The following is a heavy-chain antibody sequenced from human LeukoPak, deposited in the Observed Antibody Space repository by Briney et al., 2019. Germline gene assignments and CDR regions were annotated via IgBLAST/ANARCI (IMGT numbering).Heavy chain of an antibody. D-gene: IGHD3-22*01. V-gene: IGHV4-34*01. J-gene: IGHJ4*02. CDR1: GGSFSGYY. CDR2: INHSGST. Sequence: SETLSLTCAVYGGSFSGYYWGWIRQPPGKGLEWIGEINHSGSTNYNPSLKSRVTISVDTSKNQFSLKLSSVTAADTAVYYCARVEFELRWLLRMYYFDYWGQGTLVTVSS. CDR3: ARVEFELRWLLRMYYFDY.